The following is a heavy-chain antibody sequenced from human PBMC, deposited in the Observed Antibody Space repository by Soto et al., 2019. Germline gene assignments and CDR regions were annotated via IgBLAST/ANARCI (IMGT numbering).Heavy chain of an antibody. V-gene: IGHV1-3*05. Sequence: QVQLVQSGAEEKKPGASVKVSCKASGYTFTSYAMHWVHQAPGQRLEWMGWINAGNGNTKYSQKFQGRVTITRDTSASTAYMELSSLRSEDTAVYYCAIAVAGSNYYYGMDVWGQGTTVTVSS. J-gene: IGHJ6*02. CDR1: GYTFTSYA. CDR3: AIAVAGSNYYYGMDV. CDR2: INAGNGNT. D-gene: IGHD6-19*01.